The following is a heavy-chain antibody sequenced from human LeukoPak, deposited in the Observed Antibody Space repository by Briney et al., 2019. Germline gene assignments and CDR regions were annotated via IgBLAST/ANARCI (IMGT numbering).Heavy chain of an antibody. CDR2: INHSGNT. CDR1: GDPFSGFY. D-gene: IGHD3-10*01. Sequence: SETLSLTCAVYGDPFSGFYWSWIRQPPGKGLEWIGEINHSGNTNYNPSLKSRVTISTDASKNQFSLKLNSVTAADTAVYYCARGEGSGSYYPYFDFWGQGTLVTVSS. V-gene: IGHV4-34*01. CDR3: ARGEGSGSYYPYFDF. J-gene: IGHJ4*02.